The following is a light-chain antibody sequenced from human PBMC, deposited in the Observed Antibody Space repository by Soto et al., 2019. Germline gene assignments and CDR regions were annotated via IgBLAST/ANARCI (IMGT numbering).Light chain of an antibody. Sequence: DIQLTQSPSFLSASVLDTFTVTFRASQSVSSWLAWYQQKPGKVPKLLIYKASSLESGVPSRFSGSGSGTEFTLTISSLQPDDFATYYCQQYNSYSTFGQGTKVDIK. J-gene: IGKJ1*01. V-gene: IGKV1-5*03. CDR3: QQYNSYST. CDR1: QSVSSW. CDR2: KAS.